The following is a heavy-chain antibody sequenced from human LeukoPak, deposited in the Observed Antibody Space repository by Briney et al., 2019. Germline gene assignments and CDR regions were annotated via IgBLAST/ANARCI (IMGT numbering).Heavy chain of an antibody. V-gene: IGHV3-9*01. CDR3: AKDIGRAYSSSWSPPFDY. D-gene: IGHD6-13*01. CDR2: ISWNSGSI. Sequence: GRSLRLSCAASGFTFDDYAMHWVRQAPGKGLEWVSGISWNSGSIGYADSVKGRFTISRDNAKNSLYLQMNSLRAEDTALYYCAKDIGRAYSSSWSPPFDYWGQGTLVTVSS. CDR1: GFTFDDYA. J-gene: IGHJ4*02.